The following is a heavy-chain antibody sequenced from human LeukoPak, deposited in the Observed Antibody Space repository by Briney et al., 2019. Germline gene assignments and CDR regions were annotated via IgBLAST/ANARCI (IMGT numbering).Heavy chain of an antibody. CDR1: GGSIGSGGYY. Sequence: PSKTLSLTCTVSGGSIGSGGYYWSWIRQHPGKGLEWIGYIYYSGSTYYNPSLKSRVTISVDTSKNQFSLKLSSVTATDTALYYCARRVYGTSQYYWGQGTLVAVSS. V-gene: IGHV4-31*03. CDR3: ARRVYGTSQYY. J-gene: IGHJ4*02. D-gene: IGHD5/OR15-5a*01. CDR2: IYYSGST.